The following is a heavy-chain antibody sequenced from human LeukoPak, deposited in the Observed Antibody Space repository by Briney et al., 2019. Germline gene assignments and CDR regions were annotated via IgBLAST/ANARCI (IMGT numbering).Heavy chain of an antibody. CDR3: ASSYDILTGYFQH. V-gene: IGHV4-4*02. CDR2: INHSSNT. Sequence: SGTLSLTCAVSGGSLSSSNWWSWVGQPPGKGLEWIGEINHSSNTNYNPSLKSRVTISVDKSKNQFYLKVSSVTAAHTAVYYCASSYDILTGYFQHWGQGTLVTVSS. D-gene: IGHD3-9*01. J-gene: IGHJ1*01. CDR1: GGSLSSSNW.